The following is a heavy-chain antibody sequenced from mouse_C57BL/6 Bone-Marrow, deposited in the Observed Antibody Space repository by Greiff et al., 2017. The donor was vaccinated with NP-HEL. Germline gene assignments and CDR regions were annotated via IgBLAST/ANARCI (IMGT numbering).Heavy chain of an antibody. V-gene: IGHV1-81*01. Sequence: VKLQESGAELARPGASVKLSCKASGYTFTSYGISWVKQRTGQGLEWIGEIYPRSGDTYYNEKFKGKATLTADKSSSTAYMVLRSLTSEDSAVYFCARREDYQPAWFAYLGQGTLVTVSA. D-gene: IGHD2-4*01. CDR3: ARREDYQPAWFAY. CDR1: GYTFTSYG. CDR2: IYPRSGDT. J-gene: IGHJ3*01.